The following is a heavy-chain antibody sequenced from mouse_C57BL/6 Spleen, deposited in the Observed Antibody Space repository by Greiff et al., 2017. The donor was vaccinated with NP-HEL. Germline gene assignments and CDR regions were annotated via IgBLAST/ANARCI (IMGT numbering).Heavy chain of an antibody. Sequence: VKLQQSGAELVMPGASVKLSCKASGYTFTSYWMHWVKQRPGQGLEWIGEIDPSDSYTNYNQKFKGKSTLTVDKSSSTAYMQLSSLTSEDSAVYYCARDYGSSFPFAYWGQGTLVTVSA. D-gene: IGHD1-1*01. J-gene: IGHJ3*01. V-gene: IGHV1-69*01. CDR1: GYTFTSYW. CDR3: ARDYGSSFPFAY. CDR2: IDPSDSYT.